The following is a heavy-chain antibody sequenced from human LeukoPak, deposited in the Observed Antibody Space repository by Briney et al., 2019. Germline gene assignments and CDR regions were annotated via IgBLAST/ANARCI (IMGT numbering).Heavy chain of an antibody. CDR1: GFTLSSYA. CDR3: AKGFREFHPGAFDI. D-gene: IGHD3-10*01. CDR2: ISGSVGST. Sequence: GSLRLSRAASGFTLSSYAMSWVRQAPGKGLEWVSAISGSVGSTYYADSVKGRFTISRDDSKTTLHWQMDSLRAEDRAVYYCAKGFREFHPGAFDIWGQGTMVTVSS. V-gene: IGHV3-23*01. J-gene: IGHJ3*02.